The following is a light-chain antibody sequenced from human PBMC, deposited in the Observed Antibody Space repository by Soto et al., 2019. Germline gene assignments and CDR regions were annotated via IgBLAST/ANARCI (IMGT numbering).Light chain of an antibody. Sequence: QSVLTQPASVSGSPGQSITISCSGTSSDVGAHDFVSWYQHHPDKAPKVIIFEVTKRPSGVSNRFSGSKTGNTASLTISGLQAEDEADYYCNSYTLSGTVIFGGGTKLTVL. J-gene: IGLJ2*01. CDR2: EVT. V-gene: IGLV2-14*01. CDR3: NSYTLSGTVI. CDR1: SSDVGAHDF.